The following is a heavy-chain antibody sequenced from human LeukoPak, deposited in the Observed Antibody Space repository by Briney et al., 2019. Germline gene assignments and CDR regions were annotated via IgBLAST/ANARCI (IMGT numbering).Heavy chain of an antibody. CDR1: GYTFTDYH. CDR2: MNPNDGDT. V-gene: IGHV1-2*02. Sequence: ASVKVSCKASGYTFTDYHMHWVRQAPCQGFEGMGWMNPNDGDTNYARKFQGRVIMTRDTSISTAHMEVSRLRSDDTAVYYCARPNFLYCSSSTCLFDYWGQGTLVTVSS. J-gene: IGHJ4*02. CDR3: ARPNFLYCSSSTCLFDY. D-gene: IGHD2-2*01.